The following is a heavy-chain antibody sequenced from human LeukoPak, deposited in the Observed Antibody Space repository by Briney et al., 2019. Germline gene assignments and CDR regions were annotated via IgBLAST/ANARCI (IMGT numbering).Heavy chain of an antibody. V-gene: IGHV3-64D*06. CDR1: GFTFSSYA. CDR2: ISTNGGST. D-gene: IGHD6-19*01. Sequence: PGGSLRLSCSASGFTFSSYAMHWVRQAPGKGLEYVSVISTNGGSTYYADSVKGRFTISRDNSKNTLYLQMTSLRAEDTAVYYCVREWLVNRGRYFDYWGQGTLATVSS. J-gene: IGHJ4*02. CDR3: VREWLVNRGRYFDY.